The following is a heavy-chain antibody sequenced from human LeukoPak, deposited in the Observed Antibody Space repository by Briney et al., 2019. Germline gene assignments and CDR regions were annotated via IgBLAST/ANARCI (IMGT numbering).Heavy chain of an antibody. Sequence: GGSLRLSCAASGFTVSSNYMSWVRQAPGKGLEWVSVIYSGGTTNYADSVKGRFTISRDNSKNMLYLQMNGLRAEDTAIYYCAKVRGGTFDPWGQGTLVTVSS. CDR3: AKVRGGTFDP. V-gene: IGHV3-66*01. CDR1: GFTVSSNY. CDR2: IYSGGTT. D-gene: IGHD4/OR15-4a*01. J-gene: IGHJ5*02.